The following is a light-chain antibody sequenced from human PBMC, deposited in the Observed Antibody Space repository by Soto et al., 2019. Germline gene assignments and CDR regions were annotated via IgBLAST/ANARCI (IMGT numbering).Light chain of an antibody. J-gene: IGKJ1*01. Sequence: DIQLTQSPSTLSASVGDRVTITCRPNESISKWLAWFQQKPGKAPTLLIHDASSLEPGVPSRFSGSGSGTEFTLTISILQPDVFATYYCQQYADFLTFGQGTEVEIK. CDR1: ESISKW. CDR2: DAS. V-gene: IGKV1-5*01. CDR3: QQYADFLT.